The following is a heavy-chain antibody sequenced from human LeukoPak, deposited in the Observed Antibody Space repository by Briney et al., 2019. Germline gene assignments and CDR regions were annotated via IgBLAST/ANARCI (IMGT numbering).Heavy chain of an antibody. D-gene: IGHD5-24*01. Sequence: GGSLRLSCAASGFTFSSYSMNWVRQAPGKGLEWVSYISSSSTIYYADSVKGRSTISRDNAKNSLYLQMNSLRDEDTAVYYCARDGETAFDYWGQGTLVTVSS. CDR1: GFTFSSYS. CDR3: ARDGETAFDY. J-gene: IGHJ4*02. V-gene: IGHV3-48*02. CDR2: ISSSSTI.